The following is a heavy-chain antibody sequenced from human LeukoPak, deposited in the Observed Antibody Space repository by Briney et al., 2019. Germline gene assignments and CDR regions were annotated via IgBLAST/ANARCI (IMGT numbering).Heavy chain of an antibody. CDR1: GFTFSSYG. Sequence: QPGGSLRLSCAASGFTFSSYGMHWVRQAPGKGLEWVAVIWYDGSNKYYADSVKGRFTISRDNSKNTLYLQMNSLRAEDTAVYYSARIAAAGIQNWFDPWGQGTLVTVSS. CDR3: ARIAAAGIQNWFDP. V-gene: IGHV3-33*01. D-gene: IGHD6-13*01. J-gene: IGHJ5*02. CDR2: IWYDGSNK.